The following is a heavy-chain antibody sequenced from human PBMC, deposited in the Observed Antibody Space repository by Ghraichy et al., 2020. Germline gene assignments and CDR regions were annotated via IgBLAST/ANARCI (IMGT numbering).Heavy chain of an antibody. CDR1: GFAFNNYA. V-gene: IGHV3-30*02. D-gene: IGHD3-9*01. CDR3: AREFYDILTAYYSENFDH. Sequence: GGSLRLSCVASGFAFNNYAMHWVRRAPGKGLEWVASIRYDGTTQYYADSVKGRCTITRDKSKNTLFLQLNTLRPDDTAIYYCAREFYDILTAYYSENFDHWGQGTLLTVSS. J-gene: IGHJ4*02. CDR2: IRYDGTTQ.